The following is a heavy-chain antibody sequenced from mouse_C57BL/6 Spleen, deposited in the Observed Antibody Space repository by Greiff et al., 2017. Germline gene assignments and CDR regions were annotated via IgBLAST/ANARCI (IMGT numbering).Heavy chain of an antibody. J-gene: IGHJ3*01. D-gene: IGHD1-1*01. CDR3: TTITTGEGFAY. Sequence: EVQLQQSGAELVRPGASVKLSCTASGFNIKDDYMHWVKQRPEQGLEWIGWIDPENGDTEYASKFQGKATITADTSSNTAYLQLSSLTSEDTAVYYCTTITTGEGFAYWGQGTLVTVSA. V-gene: IGHV14-4*01. CDR2: IDPENGDT. CDR1: GFNIKDDY.